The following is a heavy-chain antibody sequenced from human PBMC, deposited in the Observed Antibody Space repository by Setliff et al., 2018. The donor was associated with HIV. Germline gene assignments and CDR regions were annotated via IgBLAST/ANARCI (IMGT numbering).Heavy chain of an antibody. CDR3: ARSTPSVGYISEH. D-gene: IGHD5-12*01. CDR1: GVSISAYF. J-gene: IGHJ4*02. CDR2: IDNSGNT. Sequence: ASETLSLTCAVSGVSISAYFWSWIRQSPEKGLEWIGYIDNSGNTNYSPSLKSRITISRDTSKSQFSLKLNSVTAADAAVYYCARSTPSVGYISEHWGQGTLVTVS. V-gene: IGHV4-59*01.